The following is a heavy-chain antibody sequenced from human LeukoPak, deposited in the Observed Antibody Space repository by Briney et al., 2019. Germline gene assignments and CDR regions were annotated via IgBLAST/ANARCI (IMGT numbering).Heavy chain of an antibody. V-gene: IGHV3-30-3*01. CDR3: AREHVGSSWY. CDR1: GFTFSSYA. J-gene: IGHJ4*02. Sequence: GGSLRLSCAASGFTFSSYAMHWVRRAPGKGLEWVAVISYDGSNKYYADSVKGRFTISRDNSKNTLYLQMNSLRAEDTAVYYCAREHVGSSWYWGQGTLVTVSS. CDR2: ISYDGSNK. D-gene: IGHD6-13*01.